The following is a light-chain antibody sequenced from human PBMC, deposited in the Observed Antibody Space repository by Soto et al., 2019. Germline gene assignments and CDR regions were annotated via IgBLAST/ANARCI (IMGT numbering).Light chain of an antibody. CDR2: GAS. J-gene: IGKJ4*02. CDR1: QTVKNNY. CDR3: QQYGTSPLT. Sequence: ETVLTQSPGTLSLSPGEGATLSCRASQTVKNNYLAWYQQRRGLAPRLLVYGASGRATGIPDRFSGSGSGTDFTLTITRLEPEDFAVYYCQQYGTSPLTFGGGTKVEI. V-gene: IGKV3-20*01.